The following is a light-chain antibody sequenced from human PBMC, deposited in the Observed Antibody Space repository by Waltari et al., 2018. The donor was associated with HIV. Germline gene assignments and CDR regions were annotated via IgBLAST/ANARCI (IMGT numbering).Light chain of an antibody. J-gene: IGLJ3*02. CDR3: YATDSSGNHGGV. Sequence: SYELTQPPSVSVSPGQTARITCSGDALPKKYASWYQQKSGQAPVLVIYEDTNRPSGIPERFSGSSSGTMATLTISGAQVEDEADYYCYATDSSGNHGGVFGGGTKLTVL. CDR1: ALPKKY. V-gene: IGLV3-10*01. CDR2: EDT.